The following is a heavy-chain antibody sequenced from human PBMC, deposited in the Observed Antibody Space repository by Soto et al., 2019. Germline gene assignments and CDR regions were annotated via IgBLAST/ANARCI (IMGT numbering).Heavy chain of an antibody. V-gene: IGHV3-23*01. CDR2: ISASGERT. CDR3: AHPRGYCVFDAYDI. Sequence: EVQLLESGGGLVQPGGCLRLSCTASGFTFSTYAMSWVRQAPGQGMEWVSAISASGERTYSADSVKGRFTIDRDNSMNALDLQMGSLRIDDTAVYYGAHPRGYCVFDAYDIWGLGTIVTVAS. CDR1: GFTFSTYA. J-gene: IGHJ3*02. D-gene: IGHD2-8*02.